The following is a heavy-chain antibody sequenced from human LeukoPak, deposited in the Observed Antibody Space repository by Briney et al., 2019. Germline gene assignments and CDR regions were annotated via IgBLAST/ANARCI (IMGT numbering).Heavy chain of an antibody. CDR3: ARERGRGRDSPWFDY. D-gene: IGHD1-26*01. J-gene: IGHJ4*02. CDR2: IYSDGST. V-gene: IGHV3-53*01. Sequence: GGSLRLSCAASGFIVSGDFMSWVRQAPGKGLEWVSVIYSDGSTYYADSVKGRFTISRDNSKNTLDLQMTGLRGEDTAVYYCARERGRGRDSPWFDYWGQGTLVTVSS. CDR1: GFIVSGDF.